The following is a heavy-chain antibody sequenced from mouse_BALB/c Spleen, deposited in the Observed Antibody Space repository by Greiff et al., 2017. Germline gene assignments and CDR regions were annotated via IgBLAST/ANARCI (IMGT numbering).Heavy chain of an antibody. Sequence: EVQLQESGAELVKPGASVKLSCTASGFNIKDTYMHWVKQRPEQGLEWIGRIDPANGNTKYDPKFQGKATITADTSSNTAYLQLSSLTSEDTAVYYCARSRGNPYAMDYWGQGTSVTVSS. CDR3: ARSRGNPYAMDY. V-gene: IGHV14-3*02. J-gene: IGHJ4*01. CDR2: IDPANGNT. CDR1: GFNIKDTY. D-gene: IGHD2-1*01.